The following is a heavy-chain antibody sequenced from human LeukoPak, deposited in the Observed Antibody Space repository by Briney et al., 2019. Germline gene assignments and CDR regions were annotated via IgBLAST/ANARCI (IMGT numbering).Heavy chain of an antibody. J-gene: IGHJ6*02. CDR3: AKDETRITTVRGVIGGMDV. Sequence: GGSLRLSCAASGFTFSSYAMSWVRQAPGKGLEWVSAISGRGGSTFYADSVKGRFTISRDNSKNTLYLQMKSLRAEDTDVYCCAKDETRITTVRGVIGGMDVWGQGTTVTVSS. CDR1: GFTFSSYA. CDR2: ISGRGGST. V-gene: IGHV3-23*01. D-gene: IGHD3-10*01.